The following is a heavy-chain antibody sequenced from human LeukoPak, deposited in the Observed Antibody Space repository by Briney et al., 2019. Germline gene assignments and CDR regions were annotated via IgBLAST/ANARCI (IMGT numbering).Heavy chain of an antibody. CDR1: GFTFSSYS. J-gene: IGHJ6*03. Sequence: PGGSLRLSCAASGFTFSSYSMNWVRQAPGKGLEWVSSISSSSSYIYYADSVKGRFTISRDNAKNSLYLQMNSLRAEDTAVYYCAREAQLRYFDWLLRNKLNYYYMDVWGKGTTVTISS. D-gene: IGHD3-9*01. CDR3: AREAQLRYFDWLLRNKLNYYYMDV. V-gene: IGHV3-21*01. CDR2: ISSSSSYI.